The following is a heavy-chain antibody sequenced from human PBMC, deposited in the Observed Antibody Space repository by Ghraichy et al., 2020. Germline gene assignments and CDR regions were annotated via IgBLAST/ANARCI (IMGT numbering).Heavy chain of an antibody. D-gene: IGHD2-2*01. CDR2: INHSGST. V-gene: IGHV4-34*01. CDR3: AGGIVVVPAAISLDY. CDR1: GGSFSGYY. J-gene: IGHJ4*02. Sequence: SETLSLTCAVYGGSFSGYYWSWIRQPPGKGLEWIGEINHSGSTNYNPSLKSRVTISVDTSKNQFSLKLSSVTAADTAVYYCAGGIVVVPAAISLDYWGQGTLVTVSS.